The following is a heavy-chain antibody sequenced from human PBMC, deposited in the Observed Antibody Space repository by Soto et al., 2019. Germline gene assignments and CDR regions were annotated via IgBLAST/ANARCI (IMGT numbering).Heavy chain of an antibody. CDR1: GFTFSSQW. D-gene: IGHD3-3*01. CDR3: AISYDSPGGP. J-gene: IGHJ5*02. V-gene: IGHV3-7*01. Sequence: EVHLVESGGGLVQPGGSLRLSCAASGFTFSSQWMSWVRQTPGKGLEWVANIKGDGSAKYYVDSVRGRFIISRDNAKNSLYLQMNSLRVEDTAVYYCAISYDSPGGPWGQGTLVTVSS. CDR2: IKGDGSAK.